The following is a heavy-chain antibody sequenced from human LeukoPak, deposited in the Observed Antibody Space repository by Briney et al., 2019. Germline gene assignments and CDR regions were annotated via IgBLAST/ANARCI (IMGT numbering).Heavy chain of an antibody. CDR2: IYYSGST. D-gene: IGHD3-22*01. CDR1: GYSISGYY. CDR3: ARAEHYYDSSGFPYFDY. J-gene: IGHJ4*02. V-gene: IGHV4-59*12. Sequence: SETLSLTCTVAGYSISGYYWSWIRQPPGKGLEWIGYIYYSGSTYYNPSLKSRVTISVDTSKNQFSLRLSSVTAADTAVYYCARAEHYYDSSGFPYFDYWGQGTLVTVSS.